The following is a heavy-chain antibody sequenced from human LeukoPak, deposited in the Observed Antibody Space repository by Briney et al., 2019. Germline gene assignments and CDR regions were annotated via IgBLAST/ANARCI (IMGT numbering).Heavy chain of an antibody. D-gene: IGHD5-24*01. J-gene: IGHJ6*02. CDR2: INHSGST. CDR3: ARGKWLQLRDYYYYGLDV. CDR1: GGXFSGYH. V-gene: IGHV4-34*01. Sequence: SETLSLTCAVYGGXFSGYHWSWIRQPPGKGLEWIGEINHSGSTNYNPSLKSRVTISVDTSKNQFSLKLSSVTAADTAVYYCARGKWLQLRDYYYYGLDVWGQGTTVTVSS.